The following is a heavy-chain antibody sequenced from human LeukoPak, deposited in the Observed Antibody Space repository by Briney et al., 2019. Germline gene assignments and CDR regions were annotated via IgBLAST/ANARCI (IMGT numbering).Heavy chain of an antibody. D-gene: IGHD2-15*01. CDR2: ISYDGSNK. J-gene: IGHJ3*02. CDR1: GFTFSSYA. CDR3: ARGKHIVVVVAAAHAFDI. V-gene: IGHV3-30-3*01. Sequence: GGSLRLSCAASGFTFSSYAMHWVRQAPGKGLEWVAVISYDGSNKYYADSVKGRFTISRDNSKNTLYLQMNSLRAEDTAVYYCARGKHIVVVVAAAHAFDIWGQGTMVTVSS.